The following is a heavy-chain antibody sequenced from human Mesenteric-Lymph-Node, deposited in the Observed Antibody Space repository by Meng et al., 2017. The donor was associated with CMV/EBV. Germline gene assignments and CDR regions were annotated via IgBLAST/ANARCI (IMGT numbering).Heavy chain of an antibody. D-gene: IGHD3-22*01. Sequence: RLSCAASGFTVSSNYMSWVRQAPGKGLEWVSVIYSGSSTYYADSVKGRFTISRDNSKNTLYLQMNSLRAEDTAVYYCARDSSGYYDYWGQGTLVTVSS. CDR2: IYSGSST. J-gene: IGHJ4*02. CDR1: GFTVSSNY. V-gene: IGHV3-53*01. CDR3: ARDSSGYYDY.